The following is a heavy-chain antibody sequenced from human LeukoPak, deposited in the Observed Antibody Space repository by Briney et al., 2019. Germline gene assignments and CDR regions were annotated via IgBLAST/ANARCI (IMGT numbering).Heavy chain of an antibody. V-gene: IGHV4-4*02. D-gene: IGHD1-14*01. CDR1: LDSTTSNF. CDR2: IHRSGSP. J-gene: IGHJ4*02. Sequence: SETLSLTCTVSLDSTTSNFWSWVRQPPGKGLEWIGEIHRSGSPNYNPSLQSRVTISIDRSRNQIALELSSVTAADTAVYYRAREILGGFNPGAYWGQGTLVTVSS. CDR3: AREILGGFNPGAY.